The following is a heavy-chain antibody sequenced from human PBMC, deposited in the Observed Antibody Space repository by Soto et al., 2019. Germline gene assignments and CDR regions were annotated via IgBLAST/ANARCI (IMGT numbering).Heavy chain of an antibody. CDR2: IYYSGST. Sequence: PSQNRCVTCTVSGGIISSGDYYWSWLRQPPGKGLEWIGYIYYSGSTYYNPSLKSRVTISVDTSKNQFSLKLSSVTAADTAVYYSARGPFLRGGDFRSGYFPSYYGMAARGQWTTGT. CDR1: GGIISSGDYY. V-gene: IGHV4-30-4*01. CDR3: ARGPFLRGGDFRSGYFPSYYGMAA. D-gene: IGHD3-3*01. J-gene: IGHJ6*02.